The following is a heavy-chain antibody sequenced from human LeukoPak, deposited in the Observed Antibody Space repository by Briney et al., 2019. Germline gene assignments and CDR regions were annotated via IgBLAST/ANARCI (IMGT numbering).Heavy chain of an antibody. CDR1: GGSISSRSYS. V-gene: IGHV4-39*07. Sequence: PSETLSLTCTVSGGSISSRSYSWGWIRQPPGKGLEWIGSMYYTGNTDYNPSLKGRLTMSVDTSKNQFSLKLSSVTAADTAVYFCAKGYTNGVNQEVWLDPWGQGTLVTVSS. J-gene: IGHJ5*02. D-gene: IGHD2-8*01. CDR2: MYYTGNT. CDR3: AKGYTNGVNQEVWLDP.